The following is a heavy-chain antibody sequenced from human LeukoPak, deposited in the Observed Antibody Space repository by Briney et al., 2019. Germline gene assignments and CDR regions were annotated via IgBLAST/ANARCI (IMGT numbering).Heavy chain of an antibody. CDR1: GYTFTGYY. CDR2: INPNSGGT. J-gene: IGHJ4*02. Sequence: PSVKVSCKASGYTFTGYYMHWVRQAPGQGLEWMGWINPNSGGTNYAQKFQGRVTMTRDTSISTAYMELSRLRSDDTAVYYCARATIAAAGTEYYFDYWGQGTLVTVSS. CDR3: ARATIAAAGTEYYFDY. V-gene: IGHV1-2*02. D-gene: IGHD6-13*01.